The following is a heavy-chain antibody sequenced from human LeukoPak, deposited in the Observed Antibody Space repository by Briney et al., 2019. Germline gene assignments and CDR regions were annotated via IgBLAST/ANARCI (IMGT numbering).Heavy chain of an antibody. CDR2: IYYSGST. CDR3: ARGREGHYLNSSGYYYFDY. CDR1: GGSISSYY. V-gene: IGHV4-59*12. D-gene: IGHD3-22*01. J-gene: IGHJ4*02. Sequence: SETLSLTCTVSGGSISSYYWSWIRQPPGKGLEWIGYIYYSGSTNYNPSLKSRVTISVDTSKNQFSLKLSSVTAADTAVYYCARGREGHYLNSSGYYYFDYWGQGTLVTVSS.